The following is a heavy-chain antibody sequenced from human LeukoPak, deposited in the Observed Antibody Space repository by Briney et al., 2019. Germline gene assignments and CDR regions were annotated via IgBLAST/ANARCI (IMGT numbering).Heavy chain of an antibody. Sequence: PSETLSLTCTVSGGSLSSGGYYWSWIRQHPGKGLEWIGYIYYSGSTYYNPSLKSRVTISVDTSKNQFSLKLSSVTAADTAVYYCARTTHPSTAAAGRISYYFDYWGQGTLVTVSS. CDR2: IYYSGST. CDR1: GGSLSSGGYY. CDR3: ARTTHPSTAAAGRISYYFDY. V-gene: IGHV4-31*03. D-gene: IGHD6-13*01. J-gene: IGHJ4*02.